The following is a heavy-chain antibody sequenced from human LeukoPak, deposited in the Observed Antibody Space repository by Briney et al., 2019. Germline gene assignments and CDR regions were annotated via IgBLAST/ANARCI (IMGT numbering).Heavy chain of an antibody. Sequence: GGSLRLPCAASGFTFSNYAMMWVRQAPGKGLEWVSIIGGTRFSTYYADSVRGRFTISRDNSKNTLYLQMNGLRAEDTAVYYCAKQGESKTQNFDYWGQGTLVTVSS. J-gene: IGHJ4*02. V-gene: IGHV3-23*01. D-gene: IGHD4-11*01. CDR2: IGGTRFST. CDR1: GFTFSNYA. CDR3: AKQGESKTQNFDY.